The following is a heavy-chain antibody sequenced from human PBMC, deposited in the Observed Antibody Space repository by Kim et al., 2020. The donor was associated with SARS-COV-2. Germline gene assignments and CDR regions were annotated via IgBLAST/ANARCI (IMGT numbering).Heavy chain of an antibody. CDR2: IYPDDSDT. J-gene: IGHJ3*02. CDR3: ARRAPLYYDDSSGYRVNVLAI. Sequence: GESLKISCKGSGHRFTNYWIAWVRQMPGKGLEWMGIIYPDDSDTRYSPSFQGQVTISADKSITTAYLQLSSLKASDTAMYYCARRAPLYYDDSSGYRVNVLAIWGQGTMVTVSS. V-gene: IGHV5-51*01. CDR1: GHRFTNYW. D-gene: IGHD3-22*01.